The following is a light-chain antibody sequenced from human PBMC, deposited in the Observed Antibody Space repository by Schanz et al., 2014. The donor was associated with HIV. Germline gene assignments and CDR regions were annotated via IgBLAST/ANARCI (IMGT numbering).Light chain of an antibody. CDR2: EVT. CDR1: SSDVGGYYY. V-gene: IGLV2-8*01. J-gene: IGLJ2*01. Sequence: QSALTQPPSASGSPGQSVNISCTGTSSDVGGYYYVSWYQQHPGKAPKLMIYEVTKRPSGVPDRFSGSKSGNTASLTVSGLQAEDEGQYYCCSYADRNIVLFGGGTKLTVL. CDR3: CSYADRNIVL.